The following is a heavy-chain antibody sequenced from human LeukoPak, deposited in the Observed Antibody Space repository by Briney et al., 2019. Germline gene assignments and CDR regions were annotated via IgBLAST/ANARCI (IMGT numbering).Heavy chain of an antibody. J-gene: IGHJ4*02. V-gene: IGHV3-7*01. Sequence: GGSLRLSCAASGFTFSSYWMAWVRQAPGEGPEWVANIKQDDSEKYYVDSVKGRFTISRDNAKNSLYLQMNSLRVEDTSIYYCARDNLGALDYWGQGALVTVSS. CDR2: IKQDDSEK. CDR3: ARDNLGALDY. CDR1: GFTFSSYW. D-gene: IGHD4/OR15-4a*01.